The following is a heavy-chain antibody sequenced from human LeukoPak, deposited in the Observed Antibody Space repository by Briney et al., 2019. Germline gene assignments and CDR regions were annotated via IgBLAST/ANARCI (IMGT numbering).Heavy chain of an antibody. J-gene: IGHJ4*02. D-gene: IGHD5-18*01. CDR3: ARDREYSYGPPDLGY. CDR1: GFTFSSYS. Sequence: PGGSLRLSCAASGFTFSSYSMNWVRQAPGKGLEWVSSISSGSSYIYYADSVKGRFTISRDNAKNSLYLQMNSLRAEDTAVYYCARDREYSYGPPDLGYWGQGTLVTVSS. CDR2: ISSGSSYI. V-gene: IGHV3-21*01.